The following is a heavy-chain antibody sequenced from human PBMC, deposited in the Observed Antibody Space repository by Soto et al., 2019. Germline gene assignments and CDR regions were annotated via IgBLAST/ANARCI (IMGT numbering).Heavy chain of an antibody. Sequence: GESLKISCKGSGYSFAGYWITWVRQKPGKGLEWMGRIDPSDSQTYYSPSFRGHVTISVTKSITTVFLQWSSLRASDTAMYYCARQIYDSDTGPNFQYYFDSWGQGTPVTVFS. J-gene: IGHJ4*02. D-gene: IGHD3-22*01. CDR3: ARQIYDSDTGPNFQYYFDS. V-gene: IGHV5-10-1*01. CDR1: GYSFAGYW. CDR2: IDPSDSQT.